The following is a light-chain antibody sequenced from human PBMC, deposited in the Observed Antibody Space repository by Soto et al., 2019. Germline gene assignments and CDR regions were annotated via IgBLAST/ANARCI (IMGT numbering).Light chain of an antibody. CDR3: GTWDRSLGGQV. V-gene: IGLV1-51*01. Sequence: QSVLTQPPSVSAAPGQRVTISCSGNFSNIGNYYVCWYQQLPGTAPKLLIYDNHKRPSGIPDRFSASKSVTSATLDITGLQTGDEADYYCGTWDRSLGGQVFGGGTKLTVL. J-gene: IGLJ3*02. CDR1: FSNIGNYY. CDR2: DNH.